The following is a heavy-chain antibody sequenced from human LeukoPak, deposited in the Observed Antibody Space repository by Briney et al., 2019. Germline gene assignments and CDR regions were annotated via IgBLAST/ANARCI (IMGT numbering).Heavy chain of an antibody. CDR2: ISSSSGSM. J-gene: IGHJ4*02. CDR3: ASSEDAYGDRGGY. CDR1: GFTLSRYS. V-gene: IGHV3-48*04. Sequence: GGSLRLSCAASGFTLSRYSMNWVRQAPGKGLEWVSYISSSSGSMYYADSVKGRFTISRDNAQDSLYLQMDSLRAEDTGVYYCASSEDAYGDRGGYWGQGTLVTVSS. D-gene: IGHD4-17*01.